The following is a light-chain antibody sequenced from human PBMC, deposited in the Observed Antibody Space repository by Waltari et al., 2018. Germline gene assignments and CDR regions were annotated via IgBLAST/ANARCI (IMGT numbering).Light chain of an antibody. J-gene: IGKJ4*01. Sequence: DIVMTQSPDFLAVSLGERATINCKSSQRVLYSANNKHYLAWYQQKPGQPPKLLIYWASTRESGVPDRFSGSGSGTDFTLTISSLQAEDVAVYYCQQYYGVPLTFGGGTKVEIK. CDR1: QRVLYSANNKHY. CDR2: WAS. CDR3: QQYYGVPLT. V-gene: IGKV4-1*01.